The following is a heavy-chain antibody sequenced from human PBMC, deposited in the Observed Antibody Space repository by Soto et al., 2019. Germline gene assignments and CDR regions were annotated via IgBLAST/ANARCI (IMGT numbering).Heavy chain of an antibody. CDR3: ALPRVGATYTN. CDR2: ISPSTAYT. D-gene: IGHD1-26*01. J-gene: IGHJ4*02. V-gene: IGHV1-2*02. Sequence: ASVKVACKASGYTFTAYYIHWVRRAPGQGPEWMGWISPSTAYTNYAQKFQGRVTMTRDPSISTAYMELSRLRSDDTAVYYCALPRVGATYTNWGQGTLGTVSS. CDR1: GYTFTAYY.